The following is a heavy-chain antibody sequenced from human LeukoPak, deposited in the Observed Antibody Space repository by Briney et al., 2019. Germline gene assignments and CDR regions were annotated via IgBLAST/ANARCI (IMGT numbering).Heavy chain of an antibody. CDR1: GYSISSGYY. J-gene: IGHJ5*02. CDR3: ARGRYSSTNWFDP. Sequence: SETLSLTCTVSGYSISSGYYWGWIRQPPGKGLEWIGSIYHSGSTYYNPSLKSRVTISVDTSKNQFSLKLSSVTAADTAVYYRARGRYSSTNWFDPWGQGTLVTVSS. D-gene: IGHD4-11*01. V-gene: IGHV4-38-2*02. CDR2: IYHSGST.